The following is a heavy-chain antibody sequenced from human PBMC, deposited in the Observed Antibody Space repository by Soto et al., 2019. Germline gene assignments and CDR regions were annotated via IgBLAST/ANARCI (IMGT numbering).Heavy chain of an antibody. D-gene: IGHD3-9*01. J-gene: IGHJ4*02. V-gene: IGHV4-34*01. CDR3: AHVRNFDKLFSL. CDR2: INQGGST. CDR1: GGSFSNYY. Sequence: SETLSLTCAVYGGSFSNYYWSWIRQPPGKGLEWSGEINQGGSTTYNPSLKSRVTMSLDTSKNQYFLKLNSVTAADTDVYYCAHVRNFDKLFSLWGQGTPVTVSS.